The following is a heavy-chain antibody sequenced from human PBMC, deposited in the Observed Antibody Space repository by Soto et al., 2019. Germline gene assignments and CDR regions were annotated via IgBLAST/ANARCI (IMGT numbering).Heavy chain of an antibody. CDR2: ISAYNGNT. D-gene: IGHD6-13*01. V-gene: IGHV1-18*04. CDR3: ARDRVGGSSSWYWWFDP. CDR1: GYTFTSYG. Sequence: QVQLVQSGAEVKKPGASVKVSCKASGYTFTSYGISWVRQAPGQGLEWMGWISAYNGNTNYAQKLQGRVTMTTDTSTSTAYMELRSLRSDDTAVYYCARDRVGGSSSWYWWFDPWGQETLVTVSS. J-gene: IGHJ5*02.